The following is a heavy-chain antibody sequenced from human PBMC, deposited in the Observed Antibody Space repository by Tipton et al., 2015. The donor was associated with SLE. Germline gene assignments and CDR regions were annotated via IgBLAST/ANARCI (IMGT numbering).Heavy chain of an antibody. V-gene: IGHV4-34*01. J-gene: IGHJ1*01. CDR1: GGSFSGYY. CDR3: ARGPDTIQGTFQH. D-gene: IGHD3-3*01. CDR2: INHSGST. Sequence: TLSFTCAVYGGSFSGYYWSWIRQPPGKGLEWIGEINHSGSTNYNPSLKSRVTISVDTSKNQFSLKLSSVTAADTAVYYCARGPDTIQGTFQHWGQGTLVTVSS.